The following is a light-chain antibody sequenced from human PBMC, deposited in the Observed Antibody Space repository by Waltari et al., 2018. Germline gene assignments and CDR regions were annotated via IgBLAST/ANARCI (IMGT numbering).Light chain of an antibody. CDR1: QSVSRT. V-gene: IGKV3-20*01. Sequence: EIVLTQSPGILSLSPGERATLSCRASQSVSRTLAWYQQKPGQAPRLLIDGASTRATGIPDRVSGGGSGTDFSLTISRLEPEEFAVYYCQHYVRLPATFGQGTKVEIK. CDR2: GAS. J-gene: IGKJ1*01. CDR3: QHYVRLPAT.